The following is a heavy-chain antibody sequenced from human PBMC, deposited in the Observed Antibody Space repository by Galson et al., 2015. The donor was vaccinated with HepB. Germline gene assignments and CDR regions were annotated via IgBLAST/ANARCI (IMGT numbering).Heavy chain of an antibody. Sequence: SVKVSCKASGYTFTGYYMHWVRQAPGQGLEWMGWINPNSGDTNYAQKFQGRVTMTRDTSISTAYMELSSLRSDDTAVYYCASNLATVSKDYWGQGTLVTVSS. D-gene: IGHD4-17*01. CDR3: ASNLATVSKDY. CDR2: INPNSGDT. CDR1: GYTFTGYY. V-gene: IGHV1-2*02. J-gene: IGHJ4*02.